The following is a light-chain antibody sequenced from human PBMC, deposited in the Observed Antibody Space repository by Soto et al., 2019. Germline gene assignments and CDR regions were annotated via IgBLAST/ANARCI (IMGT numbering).Light chain of an antibody. V-gene: IGLV2-14*03. Sequence: QSVLTQPASVSGSPGQSITISCSGTSSDIGAYGYVSWYQQHPGKPPKLMIYNVNNRPSGVSYRFSGSKSGNTASLTISGLQTEDEADYYCLSHTTSRTYVFGPGTKVTVL. J-gene: IGLJ1*01. CDR3: LSHTTSRTYV. CDR2: NVN. CDR1: SSDIGAYGY.